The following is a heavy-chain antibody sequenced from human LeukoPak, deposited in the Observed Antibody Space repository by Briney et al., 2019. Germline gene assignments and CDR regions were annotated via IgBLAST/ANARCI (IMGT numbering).Heavy chain of an antibody. D-gene: IGHD3-22*01. CDR1: GFTFSSYA. Sequence: GGSLRLSCAASGFTFSSYAMSWVRQAPGKGLEWVAVISYDGSNKYYADSVKGRFTISRDNSKNTLYLQMNSLRAEDTAVYYCAKDPYYYDSSGYSSHGYYYGMDVWGQGTTVTVSS. CDR3: AKDPYYYDSSGYSSHGYYYGMDV. V-gene: IGHV3-30*18. J-gene: IGHJ6*02. CDR2: ISYDGSNK.